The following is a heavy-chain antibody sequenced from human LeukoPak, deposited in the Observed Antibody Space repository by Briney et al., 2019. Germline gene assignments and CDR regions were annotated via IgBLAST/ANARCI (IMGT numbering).Heavy chain of an antibody. V-gene: IGHV3-23*01. CDR1: GFTFSSYA. J-gene: IGHJ6*03. CDR2: ISGSGSST. CDR3: AKGGRIVGATGYYYMDV. Sequence: GGSLRLSCAASGFTFSSYAMSWVRQAPGKGLEWVSAISGSGSSTYYADSVKGRFTISRDNSRNTLYLQMNSLRAEDTAVYYCAKGGRIVGATGYYYMDVWGKGTTVTVSS. D-gene: IGHD1-26*01.